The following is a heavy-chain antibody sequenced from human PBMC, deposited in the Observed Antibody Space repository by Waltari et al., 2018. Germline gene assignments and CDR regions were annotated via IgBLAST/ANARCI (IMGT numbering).Heavy chain of an antibody. CDR2: ISREGTTT. Sequence: EVQLVESGGGLVQPGGSLGLSCAASGFPFSNYWMGWVRQAPGKGLVCVTYISREGTTTGYAESVKGRVTISRDDAKNTLYLQMNSLRAEDTAVYFCVRGGAMDVWGQGTTVTVSS. J-gene: IGHJ6*02. V-gene: IGHV3-74*01. CDR1: GFPFSNYW. CDR3: VRGGAMDV.